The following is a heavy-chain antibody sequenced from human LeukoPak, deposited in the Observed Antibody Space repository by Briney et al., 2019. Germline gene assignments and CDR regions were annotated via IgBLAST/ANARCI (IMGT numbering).Heavy chain of an antibody. CDR3: AKVPRRYCSSTSCYLFDY. J-gene: IGHJ4*02. Sequence: GGSLRLSCAASGFTFSSYSMSWVRQAPGKGLEWVSAISGSGGSTYYADSVKGRFTISRDNSKNTLYLQMNSPRAEDTAVYYCAKVPRRYCSSTSCYLFDYWGQGTLVTVSS. V-gene: IGHV3-23*01. CDR2: ISGSGGST. CDR1: GFTFSSYS. D-gene: IGHD2-2*01.